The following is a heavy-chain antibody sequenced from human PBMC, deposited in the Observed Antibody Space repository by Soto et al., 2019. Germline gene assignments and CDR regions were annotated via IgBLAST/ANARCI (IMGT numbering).Heavy chain of an antibody. CDR3: AGTQWELLMDY. V-gene: IGHV4-59*01. D-gene: IGHD1-26*01. CDR1: GGSISSYY. J-gene: IGHJ4*02. CDR2: IYYSGST. Sequence: PSETLSLTCTVSGGSISSYYWSWIRQPPGKGLEWIGYIYYSGSTNYNPSLKSRVTISVDTSKNQFSLKLSSVTAADTAVYYCAGTQWELLMDYWGQGTPVTVSS.